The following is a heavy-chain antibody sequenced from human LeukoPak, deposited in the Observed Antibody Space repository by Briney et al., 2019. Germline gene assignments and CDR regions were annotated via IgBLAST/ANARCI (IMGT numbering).Heavy chain of an antibody. CDR3: ARGLVMITFGGVIVRPHYFDY. Sequence: GGSLRLSCAASEFIVSINYMTWVRQAPGKGLEWASLIYSRGDTKYADSVKGRFTISRDNSKNTLYLQMSSLRTEDTAVYYCARGLVMITFGGVIVRPHYFDYWGQGTLVTVSS. CDR2: IYSRGDT. J-gene: IGHJ4*02. D-gene: IGHD3-16*02. V-gene: IGHV3-66*01. CDR1: EFIVSINY.